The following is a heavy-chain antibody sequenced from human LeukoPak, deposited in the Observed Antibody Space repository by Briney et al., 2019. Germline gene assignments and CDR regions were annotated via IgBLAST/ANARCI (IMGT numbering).Heavy chain of an antibody. J-gene: IGHJ4*02. D-gene: IGHD3-10*01. V-gene: IGHV1-69*06. CDR2: IIPIFGTA. CDR1: GGTFSSYA. CDR3: ARVIGFGELSLGY. Sequence: SVKVSCKASGGTFSSYAISWVRQAPGQGLEWMGGIIPIFGTANYAQKFQGRVTITADKSTSTAYMELSSLRSEDTAVYYCARVIGFGELSLGYWGQGTLVTVSS.